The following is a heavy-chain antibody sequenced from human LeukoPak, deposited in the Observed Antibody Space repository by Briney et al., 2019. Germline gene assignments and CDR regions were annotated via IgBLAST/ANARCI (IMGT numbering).Heavy chain of an antibody. D-gene: IGHD4-17*01. V-gene: IGHV4-34*01. J-gene: IGHJ4*02. CDR2: IDHSGST. CDR3: ARGPAGESSTVTTPYYFDS. CDR1: GGSISSYY. Sequence: SETLSLTCTVSGGSISSYYWSWIRQPPGKGLEWIGEIDHSGSTNYNPSLKSRVTISVDTSKNQFSLKLSSVTAADTAVYYCARGPAGESSTVTTPYYFDSWGQGTLVTVSS.